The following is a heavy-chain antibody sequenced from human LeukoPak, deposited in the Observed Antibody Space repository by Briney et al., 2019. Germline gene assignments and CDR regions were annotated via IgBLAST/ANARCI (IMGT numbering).Heavy chain of an antibody. J-gene: IGHJ4*02. CDR3: TTDPTDYDYYDSYFDY. CDR1: GFTFRNAW. D-gene: IGHD3-22*01. CDR2: IKSKTDGGTT. V-gene: IGHV3-15*01. Sequence: GGSLRLSCAASGFTFRNAWMSWVRQAPGKGLEWVGRIKSKTDGGTTDYAAPVKGRFTISRDDSKNTLYLQMNSLKTEDTAVYYCTTDPTDYDYYDSYFDYWGQGTLVTVSS.